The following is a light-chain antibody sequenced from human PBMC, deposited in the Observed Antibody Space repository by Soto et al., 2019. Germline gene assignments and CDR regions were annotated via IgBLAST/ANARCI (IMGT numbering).Light chain of an antibody. Sequence: EIVMTQSPATLSLSPGERATLSGMSSQSVGKYLVWYQQKPGQAPRLLIHGASNRATGIPDRFSGSGSGTDFTLTISRLEPEDFAVYYCQQYGSSLITFGQGTRLEI. J-gene: IGKJ5*01. CDR3: QQYGSSLIT. V-gene: IGKV3-20*01. CDR1: QSVGKY. CDR2: GAS.